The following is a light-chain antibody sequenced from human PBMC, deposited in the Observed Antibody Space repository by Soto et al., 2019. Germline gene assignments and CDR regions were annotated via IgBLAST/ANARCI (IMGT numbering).Light chain of an antibody. CDR3: QQYSSYSS. V-gene: IGKV1-5*01. J-gene: IGKJ2*01. CDR1: QSISGW. Sequence: DIQMTQSPSTLSASVGDRVTITCRASQSISGWLAWYQQKPGKAPNLLISDASSLEIGVPSRFRGSGSGTEFTLTISGLQPDDFATYYCQQYSSYSSFGQGTKLEIK. CDR2: DAS.